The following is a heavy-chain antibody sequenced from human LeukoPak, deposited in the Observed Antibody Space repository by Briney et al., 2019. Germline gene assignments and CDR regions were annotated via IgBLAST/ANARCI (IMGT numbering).Heavy chain of an antibody. CDR1: GFTVSSNS. Sequence: GGSLRLSCTVSGFTVSSNSMSWVRQAPGKGLEWVSFIYSDNTHYSDSVKGRFTISRDNSKNTLYLQMNNLRPEDTAVYYCAKGSGYEARYYYYYMDVWGKGTTVTISS. D-gene: IGHD5-12*01. V-gene: IGHV3-66*03. J-gene: IGHJ6*03. CDR3: AKGSGYEARYYYYYMDV. CDR2: IYSDNT.